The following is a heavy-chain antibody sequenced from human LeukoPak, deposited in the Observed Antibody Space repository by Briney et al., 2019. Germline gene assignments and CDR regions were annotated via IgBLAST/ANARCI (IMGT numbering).Heavy chain of an antibody. CDR2: ISWNSGSI. Sequence: GGSLRLSCAASGFTFDDYAMHWVRHAPGKGLEWVSGISWNSGSIGYADSVRGRFTISRDNAKNSLYLQMNSLRAEDTALYYCAKDIVSTSSNWFDPWGQGTLVTVSS. CDR3: AKDIVSTSSNWFDP. J-gene: IGHJ5*02. CDR1: GFTFDDYA. D-gene: IGHD2-2*01. V-gene: IGHV3-9*01.